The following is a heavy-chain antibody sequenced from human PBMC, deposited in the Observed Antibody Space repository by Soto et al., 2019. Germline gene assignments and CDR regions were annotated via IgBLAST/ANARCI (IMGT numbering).Heavy chain of an antibody. CDR2: ISSSSRTI. D-gene: IGHD2-21*02. Sequence: EVQLVESGGDLVQPGGSLRLSCAASGFTFSSYGMTWVRQAPGKGLEWVSHISSSSRTINYADSVRGRFTISRDNAKNSLYLQLNNLRDDDTAVYYCEREMGSGYCVIADWGQGPLLTVSS. CDR1: GFTFSSYG. CDR3: EREMGSGYCVIAD. J-gene: IGHJ4*02. V-gene: IGHV3-48*02.